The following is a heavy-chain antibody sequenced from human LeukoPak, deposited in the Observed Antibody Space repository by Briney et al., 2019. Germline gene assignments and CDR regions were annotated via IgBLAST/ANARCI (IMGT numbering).Heavy chain of an antibody. CDR2: IYYSGST. CDR1: GGSFSGYY. Sequence: SETLSLTCAVYGGSFSGYYWSWIRQPPGKGLEWIGYIYYSGSTNYNPSLKSRVTISVDTSKNQFSLKLSSVTAADTAVYYCARVRKYSSSWYYYYYYGMDVWGQGTTVTVSS. CDR3: ARVRKYSSSWYYYYYYGMDV. V-gene: IGHV4-59*01. D-gene: IGHD6-13*01. J-gene: IGHJ6*02.